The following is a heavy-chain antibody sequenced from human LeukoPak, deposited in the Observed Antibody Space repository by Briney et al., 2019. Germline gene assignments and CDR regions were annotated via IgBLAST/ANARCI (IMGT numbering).Heavy chain of an antibody. CDR1: GFNFRAYW. CDR3: ARGLLWFGELSPSDY. J-gene: IGHJ4*02. Sequence: GGSLRLSCTTSGFNFRAYWMAWVRQAPGKGLVWVSRINSDGSSTSYADSVKGRFTISRDNAKNTLYLQMNSLRAEDTAVYYCARGLLWFGELSPSDYWGQGTLVTVSS. D-gene: IGHD3-10*01. V-gene: IGHV3-74*01. CDR2: INSDGSST.